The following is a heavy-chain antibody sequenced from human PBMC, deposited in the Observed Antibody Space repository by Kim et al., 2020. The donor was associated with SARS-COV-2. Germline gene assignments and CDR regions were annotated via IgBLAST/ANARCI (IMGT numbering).Heavy chain of an antibody. CDR3: ARVPILRIAAREKGEDAFDI. V-gene: IGHV4-31*03. J-gene: IGHJ3*02. CDR1: GGSISSGGYY. CDR2: IYYSGST. Sequence: SETLSLTCTVSGGSISSGGYYWSWIRQHPGKGLEWIGYIYYSGSTYYNPSLKSRVTISVDTSKNQFSLKLSSVTAADTAVYYCARVPILRIAAREKGEDAFDIWGKGQWSPSLQ. D-gene: IGHD6-6*01.